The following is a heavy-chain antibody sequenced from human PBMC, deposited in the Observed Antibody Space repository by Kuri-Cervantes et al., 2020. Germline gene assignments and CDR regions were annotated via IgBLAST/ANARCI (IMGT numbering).Heavy chain of an antibody. J-gene: IGHJ4*02. CDR2: ISYDGSNK. CDR1: GFTFNNYW. Sequence: GGSLRLSCAASGFTFNNYWMSWVRQAPGKGLEWVAVISYDGSNKYYADSVKGRFTISRDNAENSLYLEMNSLRAEDTAVYYCAATTLTSPGESWGQGTLVTVSS. V-gene: IGHV3-30*03. D-gene: IGHD4-17*01. CDR3: AATTLTSPGES.